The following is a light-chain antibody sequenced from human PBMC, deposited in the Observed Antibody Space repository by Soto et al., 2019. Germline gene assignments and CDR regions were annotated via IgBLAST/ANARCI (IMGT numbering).Light chain of an antibody. CDR1: SSDVGGYNY. J-gene: IGLJ1*01. CDR2: DVK. CDR3: CSYAGDYTFV. Sequence: QSALTQPRSVSGSPGQSVTISCTDTSSDVGGYNYVTWYQQYPGKAPKVMIYDVKTRPSGVPDRFSGSKSGNTASLTISGLQAEDEADYYCCSYAGDYTFVFGPGTKLTVL. V-gene: IGLV2-11*01.